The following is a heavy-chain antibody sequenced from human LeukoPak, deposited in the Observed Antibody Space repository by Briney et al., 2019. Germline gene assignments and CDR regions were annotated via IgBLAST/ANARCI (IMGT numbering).Heavy chain of an antibody. D-gene: IGHD3-22*01. V-gene: IGHV3-74*01. Sequence: GGSLRLSCAASGFTFSSHHMHWVRQAPGKGLVWVSHINIDGSTTTYADSVKGRFTISRDNSKNTLYVQMNSLRVEDTAVYYCARGDFYDSRGYLGGVDYWGQGTLVTVSS. CDR3: ARGDFYDSRGYLGGVDY. CDR1: GFTFSSHH. CDR2: INIDGSTT. J-gene: IGHJ4*02.